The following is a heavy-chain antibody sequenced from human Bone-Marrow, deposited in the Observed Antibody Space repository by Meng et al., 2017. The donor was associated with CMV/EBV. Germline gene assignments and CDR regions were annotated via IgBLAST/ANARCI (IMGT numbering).Heavy chain of an antibody. CDR2: IIPIFGTA. J-gene: IGHJ4*02. CDR1: GGTFSSYA. Sequence: SVKVSCKASGGTFSSYAISWVRQAPGQGLEWMGGIIPIFGTANYAQKFQGRVTITTDESTSTAYMELSSLRSEDTAVYYCAREPITLNYYDSSVTFDYWGQGTLVTVSS. D-gene: IGHD3-22*01. V-gene: IGHV1-69*05. CDR3: AREPITLNYYDSSVTFDY.